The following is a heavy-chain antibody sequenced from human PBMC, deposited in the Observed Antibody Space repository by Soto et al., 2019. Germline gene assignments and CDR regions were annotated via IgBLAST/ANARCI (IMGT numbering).Heavy chain of an antibody. J-gene: IGHJ6*03. Sequence: SETLSLTCTVSGGSISSGGYYWSWIRQHPGKGLEWIGYIYYSGSTYYNPSLKSRVTISVDKSKNQFSLKLSSVTAADTAVYYCASAACSSAICYQHYYYYHMDVWAKGTTVTVSS. CDR1: GGSISSGGYY. CDR3: ASAACSSAICYQHYYYYHMDV. CDR2: IYYSGST. V-gene: IGHV4-31*03. D-gene: IGHD2-2*01.